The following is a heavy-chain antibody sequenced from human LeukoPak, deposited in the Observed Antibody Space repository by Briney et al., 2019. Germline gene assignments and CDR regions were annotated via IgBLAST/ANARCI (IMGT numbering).Heavy chain of an antibody. J-gene: IGHJ4*02. Sequence: PSETLSPTCTVSGGSISSGGYYWSWIRQHPGKCLEWIGYIYYSGSTYYNPSLKSRVTISVDTSKNQFSLKLSSVTAADTAVYYCARGGSMAHYFDYWGQGTLVTVSS. CDR2: IYYSGST. V-gene: IGHV4-31*03. CDR3: ARGGSMAHYFDY. CDR1: GGSISSGGYY. D-gene: IGHD3-10*01.